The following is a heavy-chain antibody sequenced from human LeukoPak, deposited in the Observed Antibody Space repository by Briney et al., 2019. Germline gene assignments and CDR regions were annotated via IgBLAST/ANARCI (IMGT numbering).Heavy chain of an antibody. CDR3: ARGMAPTVDYYYMDV. CDR2: ISSSSSYI. D-gene: IGHD4-23*01. J-gene: IGHJ6*03. CDR1: GFTFSSYS. Sequence: GGSLRLSCAASGFTFSSYSMNWVRQAPGKGLAWVSSISSSSSYIYYADSVKGRFTISRDNAKNSLYLQMNSLRAEDTAMYYCARGMAPTVDYYYMDVWGKGTTVTVSS. V-gene: IGHV3-21*01.